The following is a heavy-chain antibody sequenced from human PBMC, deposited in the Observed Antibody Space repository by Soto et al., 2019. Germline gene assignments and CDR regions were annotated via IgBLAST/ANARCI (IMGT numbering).Heavy chain of an antibody. Sequence: SETLSLTCTVSGGSISSGGYYWSWIRQHPGKGLEWIGYIYYSGSTYYNPSLKSRVTISVDTSKNQFSLKLSSVTAADTAVYYCARGYCSGGSCELNWFDPWGQGTLVTVSS. CDR1: GGSISSGGYY. D-gene: IGHD2-15*01. V-gene: IGHV4-31*03. CDR2: IYYSGST. CDR3: ARGYCSGGSCELNWFDP. J-gene: IGHJ5*02.